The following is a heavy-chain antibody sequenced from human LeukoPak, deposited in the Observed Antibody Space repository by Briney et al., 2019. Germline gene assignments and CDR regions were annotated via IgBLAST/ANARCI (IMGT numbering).Heavy chain of an antibody. V-gene: IGHV1-2*02. Sequence: ASVKVSCKASRYTFTSYDINWVRQAPGQGLEWMGWINPNSGGTNYAQKFQGRVTMTRDTSISTAYMELSRLRSDDTAVYYCARAGGSGSSLNIDYWGQGTLVTVSS. CDR2: INPNSGGT. J-gene: IGHJ4*02. CDR3: ARAGGSGSSLNIDY. D-gene: IGHD3-10*01. CDR1: RYTFTSYD.